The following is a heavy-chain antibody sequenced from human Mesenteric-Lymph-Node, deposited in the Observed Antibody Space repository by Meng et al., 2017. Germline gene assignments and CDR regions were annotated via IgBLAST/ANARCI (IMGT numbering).Heavy chain of an antibody. CDR1: GYTFTSYG. J-gene: IGHJ4*02. V-gene: IGHV1-18*01. CDR3: ARVGLGSSPDY. D-gene: IGHD6-13*01. CDR2: ISAYNGKT. Sequence: KVVEAGAEVKKPGAAVKVHCKASGYTFTSYGISWVRQAPGKGLEWMGWISAYNGKTNYAQKLQGRVTMPTDTSTSTAYMELRSLRSDDTAVYYCARVGLGSSPDYWGQGTLVTVSS.